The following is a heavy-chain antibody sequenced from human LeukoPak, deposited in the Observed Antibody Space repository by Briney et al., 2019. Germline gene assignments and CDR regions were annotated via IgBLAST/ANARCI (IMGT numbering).Heavy chain of an antibody. D-gene: IGHD3-3*01. CDR3: AKWSDHANAFDI. Sequence: PSETLSLTCTVSGGSVSSGSYYWSWIRQPPGKGLEWIGYIYYSGSAKYNPSLKSRVTISVDTSKNQFSLKVSSVTAADTAMYYCAKWSDHANAFDIWGQGTVVIVSS. J-gene: IGHJ3*02. CDR2: IYYSGSA. CDR1: GGSVSSGSYY. V-gene: IGHV4-61*01.